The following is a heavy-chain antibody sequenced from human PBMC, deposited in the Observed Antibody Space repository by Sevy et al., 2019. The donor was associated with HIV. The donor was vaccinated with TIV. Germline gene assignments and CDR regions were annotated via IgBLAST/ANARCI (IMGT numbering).Heavy chain of an antibody. J-gene: IGHJ5*02. CDR2: ISSSSSYI. V-gene: IGHV3-21*01. CDR3: ARDMNPIAVAGTSWFDP. D-gene: IGHD6-19*01. Sequence: GGSLRLSCAASGFTFSSYSMNWVRQAPGKGLEWVSSISSSSSYIYYAHSVKGRFTISRDNAKNSLYLQMNSLRAEDTAVYYCARDMNPIAVAGTSWFDPWGQGTLVTVSS. CDR1: GFTFSSYS.